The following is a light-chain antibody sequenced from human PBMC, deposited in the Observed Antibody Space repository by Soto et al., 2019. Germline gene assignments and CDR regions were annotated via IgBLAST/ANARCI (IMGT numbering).Light chain of an antibody. V-gene: IGKV1-8*01. Sequence: AIRMTQSPSSLSASTGYIFTITCRASQGISSYLAWYQQKPGKAPKLLIYAASTLQSGVPSSFSGSGSGTEFTLNISSMQPDDFATYYCQQYNSYSFGHGTKVDIK. CDR3: QQYNSYS. CDR2: AAS. CDR1: QGISSY. J-gene: IGKJ1*01.